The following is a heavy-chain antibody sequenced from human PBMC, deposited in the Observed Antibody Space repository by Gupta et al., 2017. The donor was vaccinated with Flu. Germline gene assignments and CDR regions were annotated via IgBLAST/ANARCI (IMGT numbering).Heavy chain of an antibody. V-gene: IGHV3-48*03. CDR3: AISLGGGTNPADYFAF. D-gene: IGHD3-16*01. Sequence: EVQLVESGGGLIQPGGSLRLSCAASGFTVSRYEMNWVRQAPGKGLEWISYISSSGSILKYADSVKGRFTISRDNAKNARDLQMNSLRVEEMAVYYCAISLGGGTNPADYFAFGGQGTLLTVYS. CDR1: GFTVSRYE. CDR2: ISSSGSIL. J-gene: IGHJ4*02.